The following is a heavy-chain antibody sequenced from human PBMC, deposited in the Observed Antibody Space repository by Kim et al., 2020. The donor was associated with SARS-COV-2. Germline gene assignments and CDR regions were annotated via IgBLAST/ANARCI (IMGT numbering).Heavy chain of an antibody. J-gene: IGHJ4*02. V-gene: IGHV3-49*02. CDR3: TRAWNYPPGVPAPNFDY. Sequence: VKGRFTISRDDSKSIAYLQMNSLKTEDTAVYYCTRAWNYPPGVPAPNFDYWGQGTLVTVSS. D-gene: IGHD1-7*01.